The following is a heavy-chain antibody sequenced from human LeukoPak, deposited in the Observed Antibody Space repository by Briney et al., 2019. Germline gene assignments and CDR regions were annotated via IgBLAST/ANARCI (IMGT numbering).Heavy chain of an antibody. CDR2: ISYDGSNK. CDR3: AEGGRVVPAGSIRYFQH. V-gene: IGHV3-30*18. D-gene: IGHD2-2*01. CDR1: GFTFSSYG. J-gene: IGHJ1*01. Sequence: GGSLRLSCAASGFTFSSYGMHWVRQAPGKGLEWVAVISYDGSNKYYADSVKGRFTISRDNSKNTLYLQMNSLRAEDTAVYYCAEGGRVVPAGSIRYFQHWGQGTLVTVSS.